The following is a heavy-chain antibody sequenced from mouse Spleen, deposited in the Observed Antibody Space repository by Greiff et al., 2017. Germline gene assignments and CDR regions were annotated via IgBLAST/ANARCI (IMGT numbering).Heavy chain of an antibody. Sequence: VQLKQSGAELVRPGASVKLSCTASGFNIKDDYMHWVKQRPEQGLEWIGWIDPENGDTEYASKFQGKATITADTSSNTAYLQLSSLTSEDTAVYYCTGAYYGNPTAMDYWGQGTSVTVSS. CDR1: GFNIKDDY. CDR2: IDPENGDT. D-gene: IGHD2-10*01. V-gene: IGHV14-4*01. J-gene: IGHJ4*01. CDR3: TGAYYGNPTAMDY.